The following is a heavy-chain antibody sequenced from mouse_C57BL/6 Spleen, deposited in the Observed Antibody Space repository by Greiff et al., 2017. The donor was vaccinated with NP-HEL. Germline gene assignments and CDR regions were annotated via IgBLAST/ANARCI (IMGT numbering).Heavy chain of an antibody. V-gene: IGHV14-1*01. CDR3: TTGRTYGNFYAMDY. CDR2: IDPEDGDT. D-gene: IGHD2-1*01. J-gene: IGHJ4*01. Sequence: EVKLMESGAELVRPGASVKLSCTASGFNIKDYYMHWVKQRPEQGLEWIGRIDPEDGDTEYAPKFQGKATMTADTSSNTAYLQLSSLTSEDPAVYYCTTGRTYGNFYAMDYWGQGTSVTVSS. CDR1: GFNIKDYY.